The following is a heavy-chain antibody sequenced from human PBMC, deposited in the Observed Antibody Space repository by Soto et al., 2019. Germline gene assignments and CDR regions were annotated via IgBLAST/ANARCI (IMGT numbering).Heavy chain of an antibody. V-gene: IGHV3-30-3*01. CDR1: GFTFSSYA. Sequence: QVQLVESGGGVVQPGRSLRLSCAASGFTFSSYAMHWVRQAPGKGLEWVAVISYDGSNKYYADSVKGRFTISRDISKNTLYLQMNSLRAEDTAVYYCVRAGGMDVWGQGTTVTVSS. CDR3: VRAGGMDV. J-gene: IGHJ6*02. CDR2: ISYDGSNK. D-gene: IGHD3-10*01.